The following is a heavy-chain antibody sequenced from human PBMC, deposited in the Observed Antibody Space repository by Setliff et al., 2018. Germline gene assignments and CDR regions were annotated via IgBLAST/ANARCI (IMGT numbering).Heavy chain of an antibody. CDR1: GFTFSSEY. D-gene: IGHD2-8*01. J-gene: IGHJ4*02. V-gene: IGHV3-48*01. CDR3: ARTDGTNLGYFDN. CDR2: ISSSSTSI. Sequence: GGSLRLSCAASGFTFSSEYMNWVRQAPGKGLEWVSYISSSSTSIYSDSVKDRVTISRDNAKKSLYLQMTSLRAEDTAVYYGARTDGTNLGYFDNWGQGTLVTVSS.